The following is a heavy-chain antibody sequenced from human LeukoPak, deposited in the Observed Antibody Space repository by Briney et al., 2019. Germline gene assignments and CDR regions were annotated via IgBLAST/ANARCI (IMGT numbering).Heavy chain of an antibody. V-gene: IGHV1-69*13. Sequence: GASVKVSCKASGGTFSSYAISWVRQAPGQGLEWMGGIIPIFGTANYAQKFQGRVTITADESTSTAYMELSSLRSEDTAVYYCARDKRVVPAAHYYMDVWGKGTTVTVSS. J-gene: IGHJ6*03. D-gene: IGHD2-2*01. CDR3: ARDKRVVPAAHYYMDV. CDR2: IIPIFGTA. CDR1: GGTFSSYA.